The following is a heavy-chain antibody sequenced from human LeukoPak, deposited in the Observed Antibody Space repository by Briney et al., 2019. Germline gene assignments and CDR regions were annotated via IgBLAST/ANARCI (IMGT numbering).Heavy chain of an antibody. J-gene: IGHJ4*02. V-gene: IGHV4-59*01. CDR3: ARGGPYSNYD. CDR2: IYYSGST. CDR1: GGSISSYY. Sequence: SETLSLTCTVSGGSISSYYWSWIRQPPGKGLEWIGYIYYSGSTNYSPSLKSRVTISVDTSKNQFSLKLSSVTAADTAVYYCARGGPYSNYDWGQGTLVTVSS. D-gene: IGHD4-11*01.